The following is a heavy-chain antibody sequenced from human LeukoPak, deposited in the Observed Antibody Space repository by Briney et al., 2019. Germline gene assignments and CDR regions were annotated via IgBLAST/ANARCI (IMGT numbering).Heavy chain of an antibody. V-gene: IGHV3-48*03. J-gene: IGHJ4*02. CDR3: ARGTRIVVVPAADFDY. CDR2: ISSSGSTI. CDR1: GFTFSSYE. Sequence: QPGGSLRLSCAASGFTFSSYEMNWVRQAPGKGLEWVSYISSSGSTIYYADSVKGRFTISRDNAKNSLYLQMNSLRAEDTAVYYCARGTRIVVVPAADFDYWGQGTLVTVSS. D-gene: IGHD2-2*01.